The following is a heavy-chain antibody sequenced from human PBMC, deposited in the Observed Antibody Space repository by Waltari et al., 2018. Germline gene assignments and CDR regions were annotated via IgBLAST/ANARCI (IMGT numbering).Heavy chain of an antibody. CDR2: ISYDGSNK. D-gene: IGHD6-13*01. CDR3: ARDRSSSWTGVGY. J-gene: IGHJ4*02. Sequence: QVQLVESGGGVVQPGRSLRLSCAASGFTFSSYAMHWVRQAPGKGLEWVAVISYDGSNKDYADAVKGRFTISRDNAKNTLYLQMNSLRAEDTAVYYCARDRSSSWTGVGYWGQGTLVTVSS. V-gene: IGHV3-30-3*01. CDR1: GFTFSSYA.